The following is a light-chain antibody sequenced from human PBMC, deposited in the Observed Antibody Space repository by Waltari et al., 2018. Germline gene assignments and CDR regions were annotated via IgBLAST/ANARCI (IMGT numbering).Light chain of an antibody. CDR3: QTGGHGTWV. CDR2: VNSDGSH. J-gene: IGLJ3*02. Sequence: QLVLTQSPSASAPLGASVNLPCPLSSGHTNTTIAWHQQHPKKGPRYLMKVNSDGSHNKGDKIPERFSGSSSGAERYLTISSLQSEDEADYYCQTGGHGTWVFGGGTKLTVL. V-gene: IGLV4-69*01. CDR1: SGHTNTT.